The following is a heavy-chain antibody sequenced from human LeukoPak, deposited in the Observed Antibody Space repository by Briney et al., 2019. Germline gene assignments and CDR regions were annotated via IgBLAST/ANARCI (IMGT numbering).Heavy chain of an antibody. CDR3: ARLPGFSSGWYVPFDV. CDR2: IYYSGST. CDR1: GGYISSYF. D-gene: IGHD6-19*01. Sequence: PSETLSLTCTVSGGYISSYFWSWIRQPPAKGLEWIGYIYYSGSTNYNPSLKSRVTISVDTSKNQFSLKLTSVTAADTAVYYCARLPGFSSGWYVPFDVWGQGTLVTVSS. V-gene: IGHV4-59*08. J-gene: IGHJ4*02.